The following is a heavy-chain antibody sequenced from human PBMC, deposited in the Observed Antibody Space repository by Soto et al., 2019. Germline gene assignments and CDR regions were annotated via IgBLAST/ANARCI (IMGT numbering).Heavy chain of an antibody. CDR3: ATLPPRIVVALLPIPT. Sequence: PSETLALTCTLAGDSISIHYWSYIRQPPGKGLEWIGYIYYSGNTNYNPSLKSRGTMSVDKSNNQFSLRLRSVTAADTAVYYCATLPPRIVVALLPIPTWGQGILVTVSS. CDR2: IYYSGNT. V-gene: IGHV4-59*11. J-gene: IGHJ5*02. CDR1: GDSISIHY. D-gene: IGHD2-21*01.